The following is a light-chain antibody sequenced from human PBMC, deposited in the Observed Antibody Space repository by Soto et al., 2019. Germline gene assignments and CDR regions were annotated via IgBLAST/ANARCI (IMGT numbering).Light chain of an antibody. CDR1: SSDVGDYNY. CDR3: CSYAGSYTWV. Sequence: QSALTQPRSVSGSPGQSVTISCTGTSSDVGDYNYVSWYQQHPGKAPKLLIYAVNMRPAGVPDRFSGSKSGNTASLTLSGLQAADEAECSCCSYAGSYTWVFGGGTKLTVL. CDR2: AVN. V-gene: IGLV2-11*01. J-gene: IGLJ3*02.